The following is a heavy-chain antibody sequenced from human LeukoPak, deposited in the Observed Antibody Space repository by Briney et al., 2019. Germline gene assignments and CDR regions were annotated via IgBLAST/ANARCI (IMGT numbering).Heavy chain of an antibody. CDR1: GGSISSSSYY. CDR3: GGYGNYAENAFYI. CDR2: VYYSGST. J-gene: IGHJ3*02. V-gene: IGHV4-39*02. D-gene: IGHD4-11*01. Sequence: TSETLSLTCTVSGGSISSSSYYWGWLRQPPGIRLEWIGTVYYSGSTYYNPSLKSRVTVSIDTSKNHFYLKLSSVTAADTAVYYCGGYGNYAENAFYIWGQGTMVTVSS.